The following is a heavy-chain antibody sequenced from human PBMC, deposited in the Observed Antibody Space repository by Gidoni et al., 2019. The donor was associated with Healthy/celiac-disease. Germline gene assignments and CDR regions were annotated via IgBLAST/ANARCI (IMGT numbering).Heavy chain of an antibody. V-gene: IGHV1-2*02. CDR2: INPNSGGT. J-gene: IGHJ4*02. CDR1: GYTFTGYY. D-gene: IGHD3-10*01. Sequence: QVQLVQSGAEVKKPGASVTVSCKASGYTFTGYYMHWVRQAPGQGLEWMGWINPNSGGTNYAQKFQGRVTMTRDTSISTAYMELSRLRSDDTAVYYCARPMVRGVRVYYFDYWGQGTLVTVSS. CDR3: ARPMVRGVRVYYFDY.